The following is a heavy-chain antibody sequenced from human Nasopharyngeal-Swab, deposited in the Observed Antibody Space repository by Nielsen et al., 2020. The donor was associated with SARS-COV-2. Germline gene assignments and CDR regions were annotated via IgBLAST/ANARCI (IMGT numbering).Heavy chain of an antibody. CDR2: IYYMGII. CDR3: TGKGIADENMDV. V-gene: IGHV4-59*01. D-gene: IGHD6-13*01. J-gene: IGHJ6*02. Sequence: SETRCLTCIVSNASIGNFYWSGFGQSQGRGLEWSGYIYYMGIINYKPSLKSRVTISIDTSKNQISLRLSSVTAADTAVYYCTGKGIADENMDVWGQGTTVTVSS. CDR1: NASIGNFY.